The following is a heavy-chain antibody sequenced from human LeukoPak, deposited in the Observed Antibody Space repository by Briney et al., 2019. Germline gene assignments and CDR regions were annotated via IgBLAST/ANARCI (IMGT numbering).Heavy chain of an antibody. J-gene: IGHJ4*02. D-gene: IGHD3-9*01. CDR2: INPNSGGT. CDR1: GYTFTGYY. Sequence: ASVKVSCKASGYTFTGYYMHWVRQAPGQGLEWMGWINPNSGGTGSAQKFQGRVTVTWDTSIRTVYMELSSLTSDDTAVYYCARIRSSGYHYFDYWGQGTLVTVSS. CDR3: ARIRSSGYHYFDY. V-gene: IGHV1-2*02.